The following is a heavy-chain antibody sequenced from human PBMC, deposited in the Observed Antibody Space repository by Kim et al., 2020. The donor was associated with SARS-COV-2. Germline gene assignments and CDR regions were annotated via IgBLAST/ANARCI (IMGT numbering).Heavy chain of an antibody. Sequence: SVKVSCKASGGTFSSYAISWVRQAPGQGLEWMGGIIPIFGTANYAQKFQGRVTITADESTSTAYMELSSLRSEDTAVYYCAREEREDTAMGGFDYWGQGTLVTVSS. V-gene: IGHV1-69*13. CDR3: AREEREDTAMGGFDY. CDR1: GGTFSSYA. D-gene: IGHD5-18*01. CDR2: IIPIFGTA. J-gene: IGHJ4*02.